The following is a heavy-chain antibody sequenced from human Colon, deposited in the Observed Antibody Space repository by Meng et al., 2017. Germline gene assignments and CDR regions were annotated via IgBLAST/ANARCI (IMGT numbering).Heavy chain of an antibody. CDR1: GFTSSSYW. V-gene: IGHV3-74*01. CDR3: ARVKQCLAEEYYFDY. D-gene: IGHD6-19*01. J-gene: IGHJ4*02. CDR2: INSDGSST. Sequence: GASLKISCAASGFTSSSYWKHWVRQAPGKGLVWVSSINSDGSSTSYADSVQGRFTISRDNAKNTLYLQMNSLRAEDTAVYYCARVKQCLAEEYYFDYWGQGTLVTVSS.